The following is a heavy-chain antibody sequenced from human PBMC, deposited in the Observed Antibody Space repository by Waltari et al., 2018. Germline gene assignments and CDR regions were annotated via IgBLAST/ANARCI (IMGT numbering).Heavy chain of an antibody. Sequence: QVQLQESGPGLVKPSEPLSLTCTVSGGSISSYYWSWIRQPPGKGLEWIGYIYYSGSTNYNPSLKSRVTISVDTSKNQFSLKLSSVTAADTAVYYCARVPCSGGSCYYYYGMDVWGQGTTVTVSS. V-gene: IGHV4-59*01. CDR2: IYYSGST. CDR3: ARVPCSGGSCYYYYGMDV. D-gene: IGHD2-15*01. CDR1: GGSISSYY. J-gene: IGHJ6*02.